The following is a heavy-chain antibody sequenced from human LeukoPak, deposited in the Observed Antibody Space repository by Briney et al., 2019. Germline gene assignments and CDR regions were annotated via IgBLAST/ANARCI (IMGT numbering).Heavy chain of an antibody. Sequence: ASVKVSCKASGYTFTSYDINWVRQATGQGLEWMGWMKPNSANTGYAQKLQGRVTMTTDTSTTTAYMELRSLRSDDTAVYYCARIAGQQLVNWFDPWGQGTLVTVSS. J-gene: IGHJ5*02. CDR1: GYTFTSYD. CDR2: MKPNSANT. V-gene: IGHV1-8*01. CDR3: ARIAGQQLVNWFDP. D-gene: IGHD6-13*01.